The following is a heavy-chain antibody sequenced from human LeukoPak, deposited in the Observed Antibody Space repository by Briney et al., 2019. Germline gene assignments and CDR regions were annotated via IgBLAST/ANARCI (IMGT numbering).Heavy chain of an antibody. J-gene: IGHJ4*02. V-gene: IGHV1-69*05. CDR2: IIPIFGTA. CDR3: GRGSYSSSWYVPVDY. CDR1: GGTFSSYA. D-gene: IGHD6-13*01. Sequence: SVKVSCKASGGTFSSYAISWVRQAPGQGLEWMGGIIPIFGTANYAQKFQGRVTIIRDTSTSTVYMELSSLRSEDTAVYFCGRGSYSSSWYVPVDYWGQGTLVTVSS.